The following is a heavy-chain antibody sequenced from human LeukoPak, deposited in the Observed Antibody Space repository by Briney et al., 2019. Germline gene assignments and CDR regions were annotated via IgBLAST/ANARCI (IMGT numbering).Heavy chain of an antibody. D-gene: IGHD3-10*01. V-gene: IGHV3-23*01. CDR1: GFTVSSNY. J-gene: IGHJ6*03. CDR3: AKDRGQIYYNYYMDV. Sequence: GGSLRLSCAASGFTVSSNYMSWVRQPPGKGLEWVSTLGGGGIDTYYADSVKGRFTISRDNSKNTLYLHMNSLRAEDTAVYYCAKDRGQIYYNYYMDVWGKGTTVTVSS. CDR2: LGGGGIDT.